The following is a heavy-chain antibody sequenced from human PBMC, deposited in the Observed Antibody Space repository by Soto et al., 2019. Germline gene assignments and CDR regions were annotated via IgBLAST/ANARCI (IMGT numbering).Heavy chain of an antibody. D-gene: IGHD2-21*02. Sequence: SETLSLTCTVSGGSISSGDYYWSWIRQPPGKGLEWIGYIHYSGSTYHNPSLKSRVTISVDTSKNQFSLKLTSVTAADTAVYFCASQFCSGGACFNWFDPWGHGTLVTVSS. CDR1: GGSISSGDYY. CDR2: IHYSGST. CDR3: ASQFCSGGACFNWFDP. V-gene: IGHV4-30-4*01. J-gene: IGHJ5*02.